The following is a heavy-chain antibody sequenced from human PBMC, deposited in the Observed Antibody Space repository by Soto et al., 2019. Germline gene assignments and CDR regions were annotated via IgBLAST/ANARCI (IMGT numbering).Heavy chain of an antibody. CDR3: AKEVDDYKDSRHNLDS. J-gene: IGHJ4*02. Sequence: GGTLRLSCTASGFTLSKYAMNWVRQAPGKGLEWVSTISASARTTYYADSAKGRFTITRDDSKNMLYMQMNRLRAEDTAVYYCAKEVDDYKDSRHNLDSWGQGTLVTVSS. CDR2: ISASARTT. D-gene: IGHD3-22*01. CDR1: GFTLSKYA. V-gene: IGHV3-23*01.